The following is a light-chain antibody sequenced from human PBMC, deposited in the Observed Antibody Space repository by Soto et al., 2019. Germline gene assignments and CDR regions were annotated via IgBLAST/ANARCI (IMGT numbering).Light chain of an antibody. J-gene: IGKJ5*01. CDR2: GAS. V-gene: IGKV3-15*01. CDR1: QSVSSS. Sequence: RVNLAGCRRIKTTLSCRASQSVSSSLAWYQQKPGQAPRLLIYGASIRATGIPARFSGSGSGTDFTLTVSTLLPEVFATYYCQLCSSFPITFGLGTRLEIK. CDR3: QLCSSFPIT.